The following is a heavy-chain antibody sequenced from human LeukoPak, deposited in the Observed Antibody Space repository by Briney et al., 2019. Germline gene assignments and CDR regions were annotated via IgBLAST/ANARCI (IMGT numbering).Heavy chain of an antibody. V-gene: IGHV3-23*01. D-gene: IGHD4-17*01. J-gene: IGHJ3*02. CDR3: ASQTTVTTRHAFDI. Sequence: GGSLRLSCAASGFTFSSYAMSWVRQAPGKGLEWVSAISGSGGSTYCADSVKGRFTISRDNSKNTLYLQMNSLRAEDTAVYYCASQTTVTTRHAFDIWGQGTMVTVSS. CDR2: ISGSGGST. CDR1: GFTFSSYA.